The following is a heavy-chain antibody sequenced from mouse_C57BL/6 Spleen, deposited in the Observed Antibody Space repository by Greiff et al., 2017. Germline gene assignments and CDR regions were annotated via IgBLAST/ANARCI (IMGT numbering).Heavy chain of an antibody. D-gene: IGHD2-1*01. CDR1: GYTFTDYE. J-gene: IGHJ4*01. V-gene: IGHV1-15*01. Sequence: VQLQQSGAELVRPGASVTLSCKASGYTFTDYEMHWVKQTPVHGLEWIGAIDPETGGTAYNQKFKGKAILTADKSSSTAYMALRSLTSEDSAVYYCNGNYVGYAMDYWGQGTSVTVSS. CDR3: NGNYVGYAMDY. CDR2: IDPETGGT.